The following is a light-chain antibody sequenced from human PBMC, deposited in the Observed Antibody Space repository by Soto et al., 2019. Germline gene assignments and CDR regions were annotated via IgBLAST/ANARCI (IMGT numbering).Light chain of an antibody. V-gene: IGKV1-5*03. CDR3: QHYNSYSEA. CDR2: QAS. Sequence: PSRVRASVSVIVTFIYRASESISRWLAWYQQKPGKVPKLLIYQASSLESGVPSRFSGSGSGTEFTLTICSLQPDDFATYYCQHYNSYSEAFGEGTKVDIK. CDR1: ESISRW. J-gene: IGKJ1*01.